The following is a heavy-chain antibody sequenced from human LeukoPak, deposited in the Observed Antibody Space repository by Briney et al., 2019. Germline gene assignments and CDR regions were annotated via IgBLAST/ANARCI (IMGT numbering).Heavy chain of an antibody. J-gene: IGHJ3*02. D-gene: IGHD4-17*01. CDR1: GYTFTSYA. V-gene: IGHV7-4-1*02. Sequence: ASVKVSCKASGYTFTSYAMNWVRQAPGQGLEWMGWINTNTGSPTYAQGFTGRFVFSLDTSVSTAYLQISSLKAEDTAVYYCAVTSLSDAFDIWGQGTMVTVSS. CDR3: AVTSLSDAFDI. CDR2: INTNTGSP.